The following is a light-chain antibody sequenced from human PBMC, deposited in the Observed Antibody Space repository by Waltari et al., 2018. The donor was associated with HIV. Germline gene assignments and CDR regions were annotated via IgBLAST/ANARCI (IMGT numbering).Light chain of an antibody. CDR2: KNN. J-gene: IGLJ3*02. CDR3: ASWDDNLNSWV. CDR1: DSNIGSNY. Sequence: QSVVTQPPSASGTPGQRVTISCSGSDSNIGSNYVYWYQDLPGTAPKLLIYKNNQRSSVVPDRFSGSKSDTSASLAIRGLRSEDEADYYCASWDDNLNSWVFGGGTKLTVL. V-gene: IGLV1-47*01.